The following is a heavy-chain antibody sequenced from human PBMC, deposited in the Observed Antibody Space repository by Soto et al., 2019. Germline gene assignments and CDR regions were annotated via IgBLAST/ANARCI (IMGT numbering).Heavy chain of an antibody. D-gene: IGHD6-13*01. Sequence: QVQLVQSGAEVKKPGSSVKVSCKASGGTFSTYTIIWVRQAPGQGVEWMGRILPMLDITNSAQRFQGRVTITADKSTSTAYLELSSLRSEDTAMYYCTLGSWSAETFDIWGRGTMVTVSS. V-gene: IGHV1-69*02. CDR1: GGTFSTYT. CDR3: TLGSWSAETFDI. CDR2: ILPMLDIT. J-gene: IGHJ3*02.